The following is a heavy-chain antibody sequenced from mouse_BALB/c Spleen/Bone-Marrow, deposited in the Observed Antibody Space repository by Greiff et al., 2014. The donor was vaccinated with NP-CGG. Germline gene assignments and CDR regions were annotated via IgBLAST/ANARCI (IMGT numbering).Heavy chain of an antibody. CDR2: ISSGSSTI. CDR3: TRGGNWEDFDY. CDR1: GFTFSSFG. D-gene: IGHD4-1*01. Sequence: DVMLVESGGGLVQPGGSRKLSCAASGFTFSSFGMHWVRQAPERGLEWVAYISSGSSTIFYAVTVKGRFTISRDNPKNTLFLQMTSLRSEDTAMYYCTRGGNWEDFDYWGQGTTLTVSS. V-gene: IGHV5-17*02. J-gene: IGHJ2*01.